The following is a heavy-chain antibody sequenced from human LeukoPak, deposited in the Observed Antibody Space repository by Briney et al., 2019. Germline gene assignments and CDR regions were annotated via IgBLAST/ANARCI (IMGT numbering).Heavy chain of an antibody. CDR3: ARGVYIAAAQYGY. CDR1: GGSISSYY. CDR2: IYYSGTT. Sequence: PSETLSLTCTVSGGSISSYYWSWIRQPPGKGLEWIGYIYYSGTTNHSPSLKSRVTISVDTSKNQFSLKLSSVTAADTAVYYCARGVYIAAAQYGYWGQGTLVTVSS. D-gene: IGHD6-13*01. J-gene: IGHJ4*02. V-gene: IGHV4-59*01.